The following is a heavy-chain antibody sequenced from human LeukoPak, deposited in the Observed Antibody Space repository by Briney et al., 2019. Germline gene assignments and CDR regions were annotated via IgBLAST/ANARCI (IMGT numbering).Heavy chain of an antibody. J-gene: IGHJ6*03. CDR1: GFTFSSYW. CDR2: IKQDGSEK. V-gene: IGHV3-7*01. D-gene: IGHD6-6*01. Sequence: PGGSLRLSCAASGFTFSSYWMSWVRQAPGKVLEWVANIKQDGSEKYYVDSVKGRFTISRDNAKNSLYLQMNSLRAEDTAVYYCARGQGYSSSPYYYYYMDVWGKGTTVTVSS. CDR3: ARGQGYSSSPYYYYYMDV.